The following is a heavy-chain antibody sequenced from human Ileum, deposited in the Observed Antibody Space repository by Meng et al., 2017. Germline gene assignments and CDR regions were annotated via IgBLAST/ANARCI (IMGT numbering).Heavy chain of an antibody. CDR2: IIPVLGVA. CDR1: GGTFYSYT. Sequence: QVQLVQSGAGVKKPGSSVKVSCKASGGTFYSYTISWVRQAPGQGLEWMGRIIPVLGVAKHAQKFQGRVTIIADKSTSTSHMELSNLRSEDTGVYYCASESPNSSGAHEDWGQGTLVTVSS. D-gene: IGHD3-22*01. J-gene: IGHJ4*02. CDR3: ASESPNSSGAHED. V-gene: IGHV1-69*02.